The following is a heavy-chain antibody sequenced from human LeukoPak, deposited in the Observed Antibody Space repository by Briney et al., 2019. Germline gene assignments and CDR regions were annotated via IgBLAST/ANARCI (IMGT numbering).Heavy chain of an antibody. V-gene: IGHV6-1*01. Sequence: SQTLSLTCAISGDSVSSNSAAWNWITQSPSRGLEWLGRTYYRSKWYNDYAVSVKSRITINPDTSKNQFSLQLNSVTPEDTAVYYCATSSSSWYFRFDPWAREPWSPSPQ. CDR1: GDSVSSNSAA. CDR3: ATSSSSWYFRFDP. D-gene: IGHD6-13*01. CDR2: TYYRSKWYN. J-gene: IGHJ5*02.